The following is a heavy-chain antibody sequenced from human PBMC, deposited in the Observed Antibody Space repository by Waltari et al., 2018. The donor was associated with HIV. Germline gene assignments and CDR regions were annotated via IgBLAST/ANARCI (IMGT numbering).Heavy chain of an antibody. Sequence: QLQLQESGPGLVKPSETLSLTCTVSGGSISSSSYYWGWIRQPPGKGLEWIGSIYYSGSTYYNPSLKSRVTISVDTSKNQFSLKLSSVTAADTAVYYCARTGTYGSVVSSYYYYGMDVWGQGTTVTVSS. V-gene: IGHV4-39*07. J-gene: IGHJ6*02. CDR2: IYYSGST. D-gene: IGHD3-10*01. CDR3: ARTGTYGSVVSSYYYYGMDV. CDR1: GGSISSSSYY.